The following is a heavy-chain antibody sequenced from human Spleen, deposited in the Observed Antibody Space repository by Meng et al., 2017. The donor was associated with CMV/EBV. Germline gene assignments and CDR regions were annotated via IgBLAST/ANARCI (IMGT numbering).Heavy chain of an antibody. Sequence: QVQLVQSGAEVKKPGASVRVSCKTSGYTFTGYYMHWVRQAPGQGLEWMGWMNPNSGNTGYAQKFQGRVTMTRNTSISTAYMELSSLRSEDTAVYYCARGPVSSGYYLLDYWGQGTLVTVSS. CDR1: GYTFTGYY. V-gene: IGHV1-8*02. CDR3: ARGPVSSGYYLLDY. CDR2: MNPNSGNT. D-gene: IGHD3-22*01. J-gene: IGHJ4*02.